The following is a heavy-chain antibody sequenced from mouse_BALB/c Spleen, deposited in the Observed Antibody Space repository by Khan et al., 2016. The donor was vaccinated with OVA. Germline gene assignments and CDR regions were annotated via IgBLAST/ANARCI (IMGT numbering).Heavy chain of an antibody. CDR1: GYSITSDYA. J-gene: IGHJ3*01. D-gene: IGHD2-1*01. V-gene: IGHV3-2*02. CDR2: ISYSGST. CDR3: ATFYYGNYHLAWFAY. Sequence: EVQLVESGPGLVKPSQSLSLTCTVTGYSITSDYAWNWIRQFPGNKLEWMGYISYSGSTSYNPSLKSRISITRDTSKNQFFLQLNSVTTEDTATYSFATFYYGNYHLAWFAYWGQGTLVTVSA.